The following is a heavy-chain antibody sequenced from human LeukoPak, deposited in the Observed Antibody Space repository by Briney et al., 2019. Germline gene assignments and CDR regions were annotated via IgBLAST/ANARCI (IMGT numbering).Heavy chain of an antibody. CDR3: ARNKPITAFFGMDV. CDR1: GFGFSYYA. Sequence: GGSLRLSCAASGFGFSYYALHWVRQAPGKGLGWVAVISYGGTKEYYADSVKGRFTISKDNSKNTLYLQMNSLRHEDTAVYYCARNKPITAFFGMDVWGQGTTVIVSS. CDR2: ISYGGTKE. D-gene: IGHD6-6*01. J-gene: IGHJ6*02. V-gene: IGHV3-30*04.